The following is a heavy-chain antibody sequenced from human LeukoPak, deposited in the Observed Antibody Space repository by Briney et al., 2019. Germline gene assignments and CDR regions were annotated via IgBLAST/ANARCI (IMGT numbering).Heavy chain of an antibody. D-gene: IGHD3-22*01. CDR2: VSAYNGDR. J-gene: IGHJ4*02. V-gene: IGHV1-18*01. CDR3: ARDLGASTMIFFDY. Sequence: GASVKVSCKASGYTFTDFGISWVRQAPGQGPEWMGWVSAYNGDRKYAQKLQGRVTMTTDTSTSTAYMELRSLTSDDTAVYYCARDLGASTMIFFDYWGQGTLVTVSS. CDR1: GYTFTDFG.